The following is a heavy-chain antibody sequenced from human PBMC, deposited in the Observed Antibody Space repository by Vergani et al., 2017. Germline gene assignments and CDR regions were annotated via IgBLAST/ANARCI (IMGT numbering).Heavy chain of an antibody. V-gene: IGHV1-8*01. Sequence: QVQLVPSGAEVKKPGASVKVSCEASGYSFTSHDIYWVRQAPGQGLEWMGWMSPDSGNRGLAQNIQGRIAMTRKTSINTADLELSSLTSVDTAISYCAREGPGVRGDCSAGWYSDLWGRGTLVTVSS. D-gene: IGHD2-21*02. CDR2: MSPDSGNR. CDR3: AREGPGVRGDCSAGWYSDL. CDR1: GYSFTSHD. J-gene: IGHJ5*02.